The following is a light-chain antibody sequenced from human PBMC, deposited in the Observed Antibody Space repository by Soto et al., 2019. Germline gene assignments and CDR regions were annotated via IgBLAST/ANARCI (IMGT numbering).Light chain of an antibody. CDR1: QSLLHSNGYNY. CDR3: MQALQTPT. J-gene: IGKJ2*01. CDR2: LGS. V-gene: IGKV2-28*01. Sequence: DIVMTQSPLSLPVTPGEPASISCRSSQSLLHSNGYNYLDWYLQKPGQSPQLLIYLGSNRASGVPDRVSGSGSGSDFTLKSSRVEAEDVGVYYCMQALQTPTFGQGTKLEIK.